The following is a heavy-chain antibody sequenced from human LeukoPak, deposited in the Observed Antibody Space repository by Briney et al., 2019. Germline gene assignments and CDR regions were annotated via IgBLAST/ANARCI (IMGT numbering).Heavy chain of an antibody. V-gene: IGHV3-48*03. CDR2: ISSSGSTI. D-gene: IGHD2-15*01. J-gene: IGHJ4*02. Sequence: QPGGSLTLSCAASGFTFSSYEMNWVRQPPGKGLEWVSYISSSGSTIYYADSVKGRFTISRDNAKNSLYLQMNSLRAEDTAVYYCAREPRMVVHFDYWGQRTLVTVSS. CDR3: AREPRMVVHFDY. CDR1: GFTFSSYE.